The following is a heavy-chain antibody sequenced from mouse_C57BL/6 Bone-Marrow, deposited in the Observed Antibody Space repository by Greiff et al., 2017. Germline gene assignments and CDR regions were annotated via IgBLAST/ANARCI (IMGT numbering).Heavy chain of an antibody. CDR1: GFTFSSYG. Sequence: EVQLVESGGDLVKPGGSLKLSCAASGFTFSSYGMSWVRQTPVKRLEWVATISSGGSYTYYPDSVKGRFTISRDNATNTLYLQMSSLKSEDAAMYYCARHGITTVIAPAWFAYWGQGTLVTVSA. V-gene: IGHV5-6*01. CDR2: ISSGGSYT. D-gene: IGHD1-1*01. J-gene: IGHJ3*01. CDR3: ARHGITTVIAPAWFAY.